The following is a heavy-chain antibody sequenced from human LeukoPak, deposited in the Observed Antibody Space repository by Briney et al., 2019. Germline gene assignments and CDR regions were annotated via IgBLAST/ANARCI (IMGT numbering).Heavy chain of an antibody. CDR1: GYTFTGYY. CDR3: ARDVVRGVINGRYYYGMDV. Sequence: ASVKVSCKASGYTFTGYYMHWVRQAPGQGLEWMGWINPNSGGTNYAQKFQGRVTMTRDTSISTAYMELNRLRSDDTAVYYCARDVVRGVINGRYYYGMDVWGQGTTVTVSS. J-gene: IGHJ6*02. CDR2: INPNSGGT. V-gene: IGHV1-2*02. D-gene: IGHD3-10*01.